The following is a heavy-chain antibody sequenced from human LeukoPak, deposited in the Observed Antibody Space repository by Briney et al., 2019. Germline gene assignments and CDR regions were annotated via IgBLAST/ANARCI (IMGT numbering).Heavy chain of an antibody. CDR3: ARDVGPTGWFDP. CDR2: ISAYSGNT. D-gene: IGHD1-26*01. CDR1: GYTFTSYG. Sequence: ASVKVSCKASGYTFTSYGISWVRQAPGQGLEWMGWISAYSGNTNYAQKLQGRVTMTTDTSTSTAYMELSSLRSEDTAVYYCARDVGPTGWFDPWGQGTLVTVSS. V-gene: IGHV1-18*01. J-gene: IGHJ5*02.